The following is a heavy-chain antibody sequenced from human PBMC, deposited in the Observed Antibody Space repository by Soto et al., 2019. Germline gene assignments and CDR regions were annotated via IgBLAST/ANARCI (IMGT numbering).Heavy chain of an antibody. CDR3: ARVTFRQWLDKTDY. V-gene: IGHV4-34*01. D-gene: IGHD6-19*01. CDR1: GGSFSGYY. CDR2: INHSGST. Sequence: PSETLSLTCAVYGGSFSGYYWSWIRQPPGKGLEWIGEINHSGSTNYNPSPKSRVTISVDTSKNQFSLKLSSVTAADTAVYYCARVTFRQWLDKTDYWGQGTLVTVSS. J-gene: IGHJ4*02.